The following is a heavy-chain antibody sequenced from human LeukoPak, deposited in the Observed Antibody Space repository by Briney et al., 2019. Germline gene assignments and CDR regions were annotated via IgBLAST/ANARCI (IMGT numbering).Heavy chain of an antibody. Sequence: GSSVKVSCKASGGTFSSYAISWVRQAPGQGLEWMGGIIPIFGTANYAQKFQGRVTITADKSTSTAYMELSSLRSEDTAVYYCARDIRFGRARYVDVWGKGTTVTVSS. V-gene: IGHV1-69*06. CDR1: GGTFSSYA. CDR3: ARDIRFGRARYVDV. J-gene: IGHJ6*03. CDR2: IIPIFGTA. D-gene: IGHD3-10*01.